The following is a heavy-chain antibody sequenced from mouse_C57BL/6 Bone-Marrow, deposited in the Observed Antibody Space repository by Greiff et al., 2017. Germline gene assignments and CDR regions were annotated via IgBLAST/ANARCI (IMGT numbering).Heavy chain of an antibody. CDR2: IYPGSGNT. D-gene: IGHD1-1*01. CDR1: GYSFTSYY. CDR3: AREDYYGSSYN. Sequence: QVQLQQSGPELVKPGASVKISCKASGYSFTSYYIHWVKQRPGQGLEWIGWIYPGSGNTKYNEKFKGKATLTADTSSSTAYMQLSSLTSEDSAVYYCAREDYYGSSYNWGQGTTLTVST. V-gene: IGHV1-66*01. J-gene: IGHJ2*01.